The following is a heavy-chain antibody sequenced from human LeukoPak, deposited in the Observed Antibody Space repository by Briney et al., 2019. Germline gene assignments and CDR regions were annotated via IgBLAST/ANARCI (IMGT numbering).Heavy chain of an antibody. CDR2: INHSGST. CDR3: ARVVGRYGSGSYYTGYNWFDP. V-gene: IGHV4-34*01. Sequence: SETLSLTCAVYGGSFSGYYWSWIRQPPGKGLEWIGEINHSGSTYYNPSLKSRVTISVDRSKNQFSLKLSSVTAADTAVYYCARVVGRYGSGSYYTGYNWFDPWGQGTLVTVSS. J-gene: IGHJ5*02. D-gene: IGHD3-10*01. CDR1: GGSFSGYY.